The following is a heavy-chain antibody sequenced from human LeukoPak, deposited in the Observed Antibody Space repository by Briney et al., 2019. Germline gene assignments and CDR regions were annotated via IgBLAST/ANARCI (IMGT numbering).Heavy chain of an antibody. CDR1: GFTFSNAW. V-gene: IGHV3-15*01. Sequence: GGSLRLSCAASGFTFSNAWMSWVRQAPGKGLEWVGRIKSKTDGGTTDYAAPVKGRFTISRDDSKNTLYLQMNSLKTEDTAVYYCTRVAGTGPWDFDYWGQGTLVTVSS. CDR3: TRVAGTGPWDFDY. J-gene: IGHJ4*02. CDR2: IKSKTDGGTT. D-gene: IGHD6-19*01.